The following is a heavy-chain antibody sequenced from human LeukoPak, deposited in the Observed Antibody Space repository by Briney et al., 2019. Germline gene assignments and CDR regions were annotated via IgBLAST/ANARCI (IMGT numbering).Heavy chain of an antibody. CDR3: ARGPLTGFIDY. Sequence: SDTLPHTRTVSGYSINSGYYWDWIRHTPGTGLEWIGSIYHSGSTYYNPSLKSRVTISVDTSKSQFSLKLSSVTAADTAVYYCARGPLTGFIDYWGQGTLVTVSS. V-gene: IGHV4-38-2*02. J-gene: IGHJ4*02. CDR1: GYSINSGYY. D-gene: IGHD3-9*01. CDR2: IYHSGST.